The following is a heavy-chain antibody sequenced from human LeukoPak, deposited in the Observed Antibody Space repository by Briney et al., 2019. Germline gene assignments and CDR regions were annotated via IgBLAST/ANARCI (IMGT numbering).Heavy chain of an antibody. CDR1: GFTFSNAW. CDR2: IKSKTDGGTT. D-gene: IGHD1-26*01. V-gene: IGHV3-15*01. J-gene: IGHJ4*02. Sequence: GGSLRLSCAASGFTFSNAWMSWVRQAPGKGLEWVGRIKSKTDGGTTDYAAPVKGRFTISRDDSKNTLYLQMNSLKTEDTAVYYCTVFTGSYYGLDYWGQGTLVTVSS. CDR3: TVFTGSYYGLDY.